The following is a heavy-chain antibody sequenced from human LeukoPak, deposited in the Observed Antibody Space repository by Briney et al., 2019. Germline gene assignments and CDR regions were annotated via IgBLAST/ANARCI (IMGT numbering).Heavy chain of an antibody. CDR3: ARGKGLPDY. CDR2: INHDGSST. V-gene: IGHV3-74*01. J-gene: IGHJ4*02. D-gene: IGHD2-21*01. CDR1: GFTFSTFW. Sequence: PGGSLRLSCATSGFTFSTFWMHWVRQAPGKGLVWVSRINHDGSSTNYADSVKGRFTISRDNAKNTLYLQMNSLRAEDTAVYYCARGKGLPDYWGQGTLVTVSS.